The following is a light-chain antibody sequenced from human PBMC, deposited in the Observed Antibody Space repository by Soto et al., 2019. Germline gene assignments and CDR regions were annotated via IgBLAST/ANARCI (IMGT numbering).Light chain of an antibody. Sequence: QSVLTQLPSASGTPGQRFTISCSGSSSNIGSNTVNWYQQLPGTAPKLLIYSNNQRPSGVPDRFSGSKSGTSASLAISGLQSEDEADYYCAAWDDSLNGVVFGGGTKLTVL. J-gene: IGLJ2*01. CDR2: SNN. V-gene: IGLV1-44*01. CDR3: AAWDDSLNGVV. CDR1: SSNIGSNT.